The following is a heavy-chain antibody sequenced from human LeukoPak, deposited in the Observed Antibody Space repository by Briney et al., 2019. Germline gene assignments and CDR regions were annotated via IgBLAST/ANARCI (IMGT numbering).Heavy chain of an antibody. Sequence: ASVTVSCKASGYTFTTYGFTWVRQAPGQGLEWMGWISAYNGNTNYAQKLQGRVTMTTDTSTSTAYMELRSLRSDDTAVYYCARVSEDTAIIDYWGQGTLVTVSS. J-gene: IGHJ4*02. CDR1: GYTFTTYG. CDR3: ARVSEDTAIIDY. CDR2: ISAYNGNT. D-gene: IGHD5-18*01. V-gene: IGHV1-18*01.